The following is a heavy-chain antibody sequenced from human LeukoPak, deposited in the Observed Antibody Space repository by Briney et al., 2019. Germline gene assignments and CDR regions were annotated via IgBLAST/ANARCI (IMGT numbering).Heavy chain of an antibody. CDR1: GFTVSSNY. V-gene: IGHV3-53*01. Sequence: PGGSLRLSCAASGFTVSSNYMSWVRQAPGKGLEWVSVIYSGGSTYYADSVKGRFTISRDNSKNTLYLQMNSLRAEDTAVYYCAKNYDFWSGYYDYWGQGTLVTVSS. CDR3: AKNYDFWSGYYDY. J-gene: IGHJ4*02. D-gene: IGHD3-3*01. CDR2: IYSGGST.